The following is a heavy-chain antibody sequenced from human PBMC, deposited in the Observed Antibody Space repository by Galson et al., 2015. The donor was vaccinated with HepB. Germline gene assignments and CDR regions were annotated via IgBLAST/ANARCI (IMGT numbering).Heavy chain of an antibody. CDR3: ARYRSFSGSYQGHWFDP. CDR1: GYTFTTYA. D-gene: IGHD1-26*01. Sequence: SVKVSCKASGYTFTTYAMNWVRQAPGQGLEWMGWINTNTGNPTYAQGFPGRFVFSLDTSVSTAYLQISSQKAEDTAVSYCARYRSFSGSYQGHWFDPWGQVTLVTVSS. V-gene: IGHV7-4-1*02. J-gene: IGHJ5*02. CDR2: INTNTGNP.